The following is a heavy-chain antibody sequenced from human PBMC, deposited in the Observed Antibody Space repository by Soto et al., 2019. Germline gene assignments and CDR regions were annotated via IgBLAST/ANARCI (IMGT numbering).Heavy chain of an antibody. CDR2: IKSKTDGGTT. V-gene: IGHV3-15*01. CDR1: GFTFSNAW. J-gene: IGHJ4*02. Sequence: LRLSCAASGFTFSNAWMSWVRQAPGKGLEWVGRIKSKTDGGTTDYAAPVKGRFTISRDDSKNTLYLQMNSLKTEDTAVYYCTTYYYDSSGYYPFDYWGQGTLVTVSS. CDR3: TTYYYDSSGYYPFDY. D-gene: IGHD3-22*01.